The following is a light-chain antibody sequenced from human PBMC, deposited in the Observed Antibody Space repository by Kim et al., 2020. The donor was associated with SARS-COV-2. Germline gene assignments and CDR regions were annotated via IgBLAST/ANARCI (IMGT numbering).Light chain of an antibody. CDR3: RKYYITPPT. J-gene: IGKJ1*01. CDR1: QNVFYNSNNKNY. V-gene: IGKV4-1*01. Sequence: DIVMTQSPDSLAVSLGERATINCKSSQNVFYNSNNKNYLAWYQQKPGQPPKLLIYWASARESGVPDRFSGSGSGTDFTLTISSLQAEDVAVYYCRKYYITPPTFGQGTKVDIK. CDR2: WAS.